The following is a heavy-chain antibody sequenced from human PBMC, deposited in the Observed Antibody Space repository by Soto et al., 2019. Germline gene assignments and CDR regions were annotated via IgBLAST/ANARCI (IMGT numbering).Heavy chain of an antibody. CDR3: ARGFTYYDYVWGSGAFDY. J-gene: IGHJ4*02. CDR1: GGSISSGDYY. Sequence: QVQLQESGPGLVKPSQTLSLTCTVSGGSISSGDYYWSWIRQPPGKGLEWIGYIYYSGSTYYNPSHKRRVTISVVTSKNQFSLKVSSVTAADTAVYYCARGFTYYDYVWGSGAFDYWGQGTLVTVSS. V-gene: IGHV4-30-4*01. CDR2: IYYSGST. D-gene: IGHD3-16*01.